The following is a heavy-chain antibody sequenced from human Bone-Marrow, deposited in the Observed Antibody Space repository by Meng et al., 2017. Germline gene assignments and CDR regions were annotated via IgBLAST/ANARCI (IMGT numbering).Heavy chain of an antibody. CDR1: GGSISSRSYY. CDR3: ARASYSYDSWFDP. V-gene: IGHV4-39*01. D-gene: IGHD5-18*01. CDR2: IYYNGKS. J-gene: IGHJ5*02. Sequence: QLQPQESGPGLVKPSETLSLSCTVSGGSISSRSYYWVWIRQSPGKGLEWIGQIYYNGKSYYNPSLKSRVTMSVDTSRSQFSLNLNTVTAADTAVYYCARASYSYDSWFDPWGQGTLVTVS.